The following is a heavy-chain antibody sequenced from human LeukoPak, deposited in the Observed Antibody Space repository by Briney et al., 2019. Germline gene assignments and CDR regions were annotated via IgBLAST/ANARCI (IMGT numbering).Heavy chain of an antibody. CDR1: GGSISSYY. Sequence: SETLSLTCTVSGGSISSYYWSWIRQPPGKGLEWIGYIYYSGSTNYNPSLKSRVTISADTSKNQFSLKLSSVTAADTAVYYCARVGGVPAETDFDYWGQGTLVTVSS. J-gene: IGHJ4*02. D-gene: IGHD2-2*01. V-gene: IGHV4-59*01. CDR2: IYYSGST. CDR3: ARVGGVPAETDFDY.